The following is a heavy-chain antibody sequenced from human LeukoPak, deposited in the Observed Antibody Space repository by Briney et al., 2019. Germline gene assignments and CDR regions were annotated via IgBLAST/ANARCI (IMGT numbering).Heavy chain of an antibody. CDR2: IYPGDSDT. CDR3: ARRWLKANYFDY. CDR1: GYSFTTYW. Sequence: GESLKISCETSGYSFTTYWIGWVRQMPGTGLEWMGIIYPGDSDTRYSPSFQGQVTISADKSISTAYLQWSSLKASDTAMYYCARRWLKANYFDYWGQGTLVTVSS. V-gene: IGHV5-51*01. J-gene: IGHJ4*02. D-gene: IGHD3-10*01.